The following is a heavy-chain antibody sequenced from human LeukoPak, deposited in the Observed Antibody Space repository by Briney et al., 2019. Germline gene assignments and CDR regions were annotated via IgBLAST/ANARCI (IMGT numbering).Heavy chain of an antibody. J-gene: IGHJ4*02. Sequence: GGSLRLSCEGSGINFNDYTMNWVRQAPGKGLEWVSSISSRNSFIHYTDSVKGRFTISRDNAKNSLYLQMDSLRAEDTAVYYCARAQFRHWGQGTLVTVSS. CDR1: GINFNDYT. CDR2: ISSRNSFI. D-gene: IGHD5-24*01. V-gene: IGHV3-21*01. CDR3: ARAQFRH.